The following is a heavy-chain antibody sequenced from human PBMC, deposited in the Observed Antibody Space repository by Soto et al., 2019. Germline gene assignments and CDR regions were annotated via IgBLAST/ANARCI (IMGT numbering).Heavy chain of an antibody. D-gene: IGHD3-3*01. CDR1: GFTFSSYG. Sequence: GGTLRLSCAASGFTFSSYGMHWVRQAPGKGLEWVAVISYDGSNKYYADSVKGRFTISRDNSKNTLYLQMNSLRAEDTAVYYCAKGGGLEVGAGATIFDYYYYYGMDVWGQGT. CDR3: AKGGGLEVGAGATIFDYYYYYGMDV. J-gene: IGHJ6*02. V-gene: IGHV3-30*18. CDR2: ISYDGSNK.